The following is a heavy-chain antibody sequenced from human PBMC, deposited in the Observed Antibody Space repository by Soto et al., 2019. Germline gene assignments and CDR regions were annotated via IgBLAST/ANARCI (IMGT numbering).Heavy chain of an antibody. CDR3: AKDSTRNIVLMVYASGGADMDV. D-gene: IGHD2-8*01. Sequence: EVQLLESGGGLVQPGGSLRLSCAASGFTFSSYAMSWVRQAPGKGLEWVSAISGSGGSTYYADSVKGRFTISRDNSKNTLYLQMNSLRAEDTAVYYCAKDSTRNIVLMVYASGGADMDVCGKGTTVTVSS. V-gene: IGHV3-23*01. CDR2: ISGSGGST. CDR1: GFTFSSYA. J-gene: IGHJ6*03.